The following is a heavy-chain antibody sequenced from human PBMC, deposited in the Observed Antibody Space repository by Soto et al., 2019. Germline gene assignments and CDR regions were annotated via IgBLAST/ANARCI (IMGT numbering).Heavy chain of an antibody. V-gene: IGHV4-30-2*01. CDR2: IYHSGST. D-gene: IGHD2-21*02. Sequence: QLQLQESGSGLVKPSQTLSLTCAVSGGSISSGGYSWSWIRQPPGKGLEWIGYIYHSGSTYYNPSLKSRVSISVDRSKNQFSLKLSSVTAADTAVYYCARVAYCGGDGYRGFDPWGQGTLVTVSS. CDR3: ARVAYCGGDGYRGFDP. CDR1: GGSISSGGYS. J-gene: IGHJ5*02.